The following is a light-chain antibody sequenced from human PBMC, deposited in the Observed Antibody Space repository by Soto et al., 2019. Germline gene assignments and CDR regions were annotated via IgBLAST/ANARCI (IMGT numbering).Light chain of an antibody. V-gene: IGKV1-8*01. CDR1: QGISSY. Sequence: AIRMTQSPSSLSASTGDRVTITCRASQGISSYLAWYQQKPGKAPKLLIYAASTLQSGVPSRFSGSGSGTAFTLTISCLQSEDFATYYCQQYYSYPHTFGQGAKLEIK. J-gene: IGKJ2*01. CDR2: AAS. CDR3: QQYYSYPHT.